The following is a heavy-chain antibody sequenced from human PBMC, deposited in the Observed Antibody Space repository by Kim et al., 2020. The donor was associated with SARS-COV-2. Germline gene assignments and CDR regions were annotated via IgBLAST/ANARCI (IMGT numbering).Heavy chain of an antibody. V-gene: IGHV3-33*01. CDR3: ARTLVLSGYYGMDV. Sequence: YASAEKAQFTISRDNSKNTLYLQMNSLRAEDTAVYYCARTLVLSGYYGMDVWGQGTTVTVSS. D-gene: IGHD3-10*01. J-gene: IGHJ6*02.